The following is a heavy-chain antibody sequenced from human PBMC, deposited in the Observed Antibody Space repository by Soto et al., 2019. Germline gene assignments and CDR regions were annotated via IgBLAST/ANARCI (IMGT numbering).Heavy chain of an antibody. CDR1: GFNFDDYA. D-gene: IGHD1-26*01. J-gene: IGHJ4*02. Sequence: EVQLVESGGGLVQPGRSLSLSCAASGFNFDDYAMHWVRQPPGKGLEWVAGISWNGESVSYADSVKGRFTISRDNAKNSLSLHMASLRAEDTAFYYCVKDTYLLVGATHFDCWGQGALVTVSS. CDR2: ISWNGESV. CDR3: VKDTYLLVGATHFDC. V-gene: IGHV3-9*01.